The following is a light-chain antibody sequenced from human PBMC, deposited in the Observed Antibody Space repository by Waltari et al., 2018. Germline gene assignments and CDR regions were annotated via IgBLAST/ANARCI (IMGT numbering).Light chain of an antibody. CDR1: SGYSSNI. J-gene: IGLJ3*02. Sequence: QLVLTQSPSASASLGASVKLTCTLSSGYSSNIVAWHQQQPEKGPRYLMKINSDGSHNKGDEIPDRFSGPSSGAARYLTIASVQPEDEADYYCQTGGHGSWVFGGGTTLTVL. CDR2: INSDGSH. V-gene: IGLV4-69*01. CDR3: QTGGHGSWV.